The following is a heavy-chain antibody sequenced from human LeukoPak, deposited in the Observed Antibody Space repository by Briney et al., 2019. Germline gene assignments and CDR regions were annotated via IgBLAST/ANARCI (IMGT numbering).Heavy chain of an antibody. CDR2: INSDGSST. CDR3: ARDTDTVTTILDY. J-gene: IGHJ4*02. V-gene: IGHV3-74*01. D-gene: IGHD4-17*01. Sequence: GGSLRLSCAASGFTFSSYWMHWVRQAPGKGLVWVSRINSDGSSTSYADSVKGRFTVSRDNAKNTLYLQMNSLRAEDTAVYYYARDTDTVTTILDYWGQGTLVTVSS. CDR1: GFTFSSYW.